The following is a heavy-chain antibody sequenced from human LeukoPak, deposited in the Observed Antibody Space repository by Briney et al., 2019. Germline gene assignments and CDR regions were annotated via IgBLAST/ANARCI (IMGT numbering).Heavy chain of an antibody. CDR2: ISGSATNT. CDR3: AKARYYDSSGPFDY. CDR1: GFTFSSYV. V-gene: IGHV3-23*01. Sequence: GRSLRLSCAASGFTFSSYVMHWVRQAPGKGLEWVSSISGSATNTYYADSVKGRFTISRDKSKNTLDLQMNSLRAEDTAVYYCAKARYYDSSGPFDYWGQGTLVTVSS. D-gene: IGHD3-22*01. J-gene: IGHJ4*02.